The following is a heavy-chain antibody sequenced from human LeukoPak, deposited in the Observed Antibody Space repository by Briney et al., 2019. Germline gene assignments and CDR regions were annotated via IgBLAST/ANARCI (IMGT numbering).Heavy chain of an antibody. CDR3: VKDRSRRTDHGGSTDY. D-gene: IGHD4-23*01. Sequence: GGSLRLSCAASGLTFSSYGMHWVRQAPGKGLEWVAVISYDGSNKYYADSVKGRFTISRDNSKNTLYLQMNSLRAEDTAVYYCVKDRSRRTDHGGSTDYWGQGTLVTVSS. V-gene: IGHV3-30*18. CDR2: ISYDGSNK. CDR1: GLTFSSYG. J-gene: IGHJ4*02.